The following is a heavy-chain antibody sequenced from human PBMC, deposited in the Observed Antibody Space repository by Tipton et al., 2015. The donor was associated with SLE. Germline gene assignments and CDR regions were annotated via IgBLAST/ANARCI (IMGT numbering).Heavy chain of an antibody. J-gene: IGHJ4*02. CDR2: ISTSSVYI. CDR3: SNWEESNK. D-gene: IGHD1-26*01. Sequence: SLRLSCAASGFTFNTYAMAWLRQAPGMGLGWVSSISTSSVYIYYADSVKGRFTISRDNSKNSLYLQMDSLRAEDTAVYYCSNWEESNKWGQGTLVTVSS. CDR1: GFTFNTYA. V-gene: IGHV3-21*01.